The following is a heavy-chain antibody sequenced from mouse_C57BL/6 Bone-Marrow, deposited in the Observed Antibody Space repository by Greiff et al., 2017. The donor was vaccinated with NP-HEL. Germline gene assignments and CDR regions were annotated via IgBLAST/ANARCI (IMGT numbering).Heavy chain of an antibody. V-gene: IGHV1-69*01. J-gene: IGHJ2*01. CDR1: GYTFTSYW. Sequence: QVQLKQPGAELVMPGASVKLSCKASGYTFTSYWMHWVKQRPGQGLEWIGEIDPSDSYTNYNQKFKGKSTLTVDKSSSTAYMQLSSLTSEDSAVYYCARGIYYGNYGFDYWGQGTTLTVSS. CDR2: IDPSDSYT. CDR3: ARGIYYGNYGFDY. D-gene: IGHD2-1*01.